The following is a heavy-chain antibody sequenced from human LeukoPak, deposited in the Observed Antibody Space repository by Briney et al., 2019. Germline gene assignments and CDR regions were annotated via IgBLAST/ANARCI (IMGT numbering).Heavy chain of an antibody. Sequence: PGGSLRLSCAASGFTFSSYAMSWVRQAPGKGLEWVSAISGTGGRTYYADSVKGRFTISRDNSKNTLYLQMNSLRAEDTAVYYCAKEPASSGWFYPWGQGTLVAVSS. CDR3: AKEPASSGWFYP. D-gene: IGHD6-19*01. CDR1: GFTFSSYA. V-gene: IGHV3-23*01. J-gene: IGHJ5*02. CDR2: ISGTGGRT.